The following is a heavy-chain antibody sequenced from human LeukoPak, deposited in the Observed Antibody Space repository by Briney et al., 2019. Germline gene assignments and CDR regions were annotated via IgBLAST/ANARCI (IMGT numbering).Heavy chain of an antibody. V-gene: IGHV3-23*01. Sequence: GGSLRLSCAASGFTFSSYAMSWVRQAPGKGLEWVSAISGSGGSTYYADSVKGRFTISRDNSKNTLYLQMNSLRAEDTAVYYCAKDRVAARRVNYYWSWFDPWGQGTLVTVSS. CDR2: ISGSGGST. D-gene: IGHD6-6*01. J-gene: IGHJ5*02. CDR1: GFTFSSYA. CDR3: AKDRVAARRVNYYWSWFDP.